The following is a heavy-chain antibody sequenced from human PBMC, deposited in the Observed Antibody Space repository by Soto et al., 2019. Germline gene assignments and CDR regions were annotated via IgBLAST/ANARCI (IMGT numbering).Heavy chain of an antibody. J-gene: IGHJ4*02. CDR1: GLTVATNP. V-gene: IGHV3-53*01. D-gene: IGHD6-19*01. Sequence: GGSLRLSCEASGLTVATNPFIWVRQAPGKGLEWVSVIYSGGNSYYADSARGRFSVSRDSSKNTLYLQISSLRAGDTAMYYCATSLSPVAGRPLHNWGQGTLVTVSS. CDR2: IYSGGNS. CDR3: ATSLSPVAGRPLHN.